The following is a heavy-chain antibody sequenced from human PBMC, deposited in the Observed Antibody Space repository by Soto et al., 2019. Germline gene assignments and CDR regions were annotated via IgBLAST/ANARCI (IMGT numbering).Heavy chain of an antibody. CDR2: IYYTRST. CDR1: GGSISTADYC. CDR3: ARVQKGGILSP. Sequence: PSETLSLTCTVSGGSISTADYCWIWIRQPPGKGLEWIGYIYYTRSTYYNPSLKSRVTISVDTSKNQFSLKLSSVTAADTAVHYCARVQKGGILSPWGQGTLVTVSS. D-gene: IGHD2-15*01. J-gene: IGHJ5*02. V-gene: IGHV4-30-4*01.